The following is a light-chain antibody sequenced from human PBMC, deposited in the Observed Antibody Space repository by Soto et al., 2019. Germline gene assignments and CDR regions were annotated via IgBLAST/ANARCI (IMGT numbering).Light chain of an antibody. J-gene: IGKJ1*01. CDR2: RTS. CDR3: QQYDSLAG. V-gene: IGKV1-5*03. CDR1: QSINNW. Sequence: DLQMTQSPSTLSASVGDKVTITCRASQSINNWLAWYQQKPGKAPNLLIYRTSSLQSGVPSRFSGSGSGTEFTHTISSLQPDDFATYYCQQYDSLAGFGQGTKVEI.